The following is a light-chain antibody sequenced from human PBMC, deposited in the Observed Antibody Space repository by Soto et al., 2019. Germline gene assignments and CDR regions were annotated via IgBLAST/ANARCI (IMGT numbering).Light chain of an antibody. Sequence: DIQLTQSPSSLSASVGDRVTIICWTSQPSSRCLNWYQQRPGQAPKLLIDAAANLQSGVPSRFSGIGYGTELTLTISSLQPEGFGTNYCQQSYIFPYTVGQGTK. CDR1: QPSSRC. V-gene: IGKV1-39*01. J-gene: IGKJ2*01. CDR3: QQSYIFPYT. CDR2: AAA.